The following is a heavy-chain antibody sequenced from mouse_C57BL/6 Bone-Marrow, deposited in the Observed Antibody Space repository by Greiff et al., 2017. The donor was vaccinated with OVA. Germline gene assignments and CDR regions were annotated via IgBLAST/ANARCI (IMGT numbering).Heavy chain of an antibody. D-gene: IGHD1-1*02. J-gene: IGHJ1*03. V-gene: IGHV1-26*01. CDR1: GYTFTDYY. Sequence: VQLQQSGPELVKPGASVKISCKASGYTFTDYYMNWVKQSHGKSLEWIGDINPNNGGTSYNQKFKGKATLTVDKPSRTAYMELHSLPSEDSAVYYCARRVDFDVWGTGTTVTVAS. CDR2: INPNNGGT. CDR3: ARRVDFDV.